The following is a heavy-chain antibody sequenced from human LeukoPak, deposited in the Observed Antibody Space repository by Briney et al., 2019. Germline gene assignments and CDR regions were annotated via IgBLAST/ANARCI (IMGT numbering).Heavy chain of an antibody. CDR2: IYYSGST. D-gene: IGHD2-15*01. J-gene: IGHJ4*02. CDR3: ARQALHSRSGSSNYDY. V-gene: IGHV4-39*01. CDR1: GGSISSSSYY. Sequence: SETLSLTCTVSGGSISSSSYYWGWIRQPPGKGLEWIGSIYYSGSTYDNPSLKSRVTIYVDASKKQFSLKLRSVTAADTAVYYCARQALHSRSGSSNYDYWGQGTLVTVSS.